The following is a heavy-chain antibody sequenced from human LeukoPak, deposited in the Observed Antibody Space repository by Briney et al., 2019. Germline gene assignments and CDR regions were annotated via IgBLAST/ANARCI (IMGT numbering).Heavy chain of an antibody. CDR1: GFTFGDYA. CDR2: IRSKAYSGTT. CDR3: TRVLDYGQDYYYGMDV. D-gene: IGHD4-17*01. J-gene: IGHJ6*02. V-gene: IGHV3-49*04. Sequence: GGSLRLSCTASGFTFGDYAMSWVRQAPGKGLEWVGFIRSKAYSGTTEYAASVKGRFTISRDDSKSIAYLQMNSLKTEDTAVYYCTRVLDYGQDYYYGMDVWGQGTTVTVSS.